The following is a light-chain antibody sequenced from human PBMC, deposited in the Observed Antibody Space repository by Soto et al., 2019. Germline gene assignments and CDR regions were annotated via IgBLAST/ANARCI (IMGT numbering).Light chain of an antibody. V-gene: IGLV2-23*02. CDR2: EVS. Sequence: QSALTQPASVSGSPGQSITISCTGTSSEVGSYNLVSWYQQHPGKAPKLMIYEVSKRPSGVSNRFSGSKSGNTASLTISGLQAEDEADYYCCSYAGSSTSGVVFGGGTKLTVL. J-gene: IGLJ2*01. CDR1: SSEVGSYNL. CDR3: CSYAGSSTSGVV.